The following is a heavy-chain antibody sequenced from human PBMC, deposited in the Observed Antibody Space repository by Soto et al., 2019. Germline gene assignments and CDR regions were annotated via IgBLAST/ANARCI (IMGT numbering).Heavy chain of an antibody. CDR1: GFTFSNFW. J-gene: IGHJ4*02. CDR2: INQGGNEK. Sequence: GGSLRLSCAASGFTFSNFWMSWVRQAPGKGLEWVANINQGGNEKYYVDSLEGRFTISSDNAQNSLYLQMNSLRTDDTAVYYCAKTGGIGSVYYWGQGALVTVSS. CDR3: AKTGGIGSVYY. V-gene: IGHV3-7*01. D-gene: IGHD6-19*01.